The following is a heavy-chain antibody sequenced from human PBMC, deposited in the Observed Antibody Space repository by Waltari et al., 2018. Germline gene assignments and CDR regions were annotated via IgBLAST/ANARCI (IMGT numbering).Heavy chain of an antibody. CDR2: ISNDGKIE. J-gene: IGHJ4*02. CDR1: GFPPSDYA. Sequence: QVQLVESGGGVVQPGRSLTLPCAASGFPPSDYAMHWVRQAPGKGLEWLANISNDGKIEHYADSAKGRFTISRDNAKNMLYLQLNSLRPQDTAVYYCTRFPDNYSNSFDYWGQGTLITVSS. D-gene: IGHD4-4*01. CDR3: TRFPDNYSNSFDY. V-gene: IGHV3-30*03.